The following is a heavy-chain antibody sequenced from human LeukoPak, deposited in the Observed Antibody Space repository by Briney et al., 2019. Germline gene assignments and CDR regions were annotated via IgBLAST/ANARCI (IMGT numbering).Heavy chain of an antibody. D-gene: IGHD6-13*01. V-gene: IGHV4-39*07. J-gene: IGHJ4*02. CDR2: IYYSGST. Sequence: SETLSLTCTVSGGSISSSSYYWGWIRQPPGKGLERIGSIYYSGSTYYNPSPKSQVSISIDTSNTQFSLRLTSVTAADTAVYYCARAHPQLVTFDYWGQGTLVTVSS. CDR3: ARAHPQLVTFDY. CDR1: GGSISSSSYY.